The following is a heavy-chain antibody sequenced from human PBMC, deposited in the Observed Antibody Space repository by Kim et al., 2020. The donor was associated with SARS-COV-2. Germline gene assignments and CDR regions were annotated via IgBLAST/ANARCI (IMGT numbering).Heavy chain of an antibody. CDR1: GFTFSSYG. Sequence: GGSLRLSCAASGFTFSSYGMHWVRQAPGKGLEWVAVISYDGSNKYYADSVKGRFTISRDNSKNTLYLQMNSLRAEDTAVYYCAKQDGDYNWYFDLWGRGTLVTVSS. J-gene: IGHJ2*01. V-gene: IGHV3-30*18. D-gene: IGHD4-17*01. CDR3: AKQDGDYNWYFDL. CDR2: ISYDGSNK.